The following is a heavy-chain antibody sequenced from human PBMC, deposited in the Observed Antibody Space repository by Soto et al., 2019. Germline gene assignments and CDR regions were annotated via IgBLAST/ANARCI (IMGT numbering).Heavy chain of an antibody. Sequence: PGGSLRLSCAASGFTFGDYGMTWVRQVPGKGLEWISGINWDGGSPGCADSVKGRFIISRDNGKKSLYLEMNSLRAEDTALYYCASSKTRYFDWLVAYWGQGSLVTVSS. D-gene: IGHD3-9*01. CDR3: ASSKTRYFDWLVAY. J-gene: IGHJ4*01. CDR2: INWDGGSP. V-gene: IGHV3-20*04. CDR1: GFTFGDYG.